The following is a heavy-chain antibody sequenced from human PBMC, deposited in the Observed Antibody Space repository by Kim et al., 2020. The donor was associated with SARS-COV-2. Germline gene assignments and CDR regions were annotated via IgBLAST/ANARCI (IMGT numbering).Heavy chain of an antibody. V-gene: IGHV3-53*04. J-gene: IGHJ6*02. D-gene: IGHD6-13*01. Sequence: GGSLRLSCAASGFTVSSNYMSWVRQAPGKGLECVSVIYSGGSTYYADSVKGRFTISRHNSKNTLYLQMNSLRAEDTAVYYCARDLQQPGPSYYYYGMDVWGQGTTVTVSS. CDR1: GFTVSSNY. CDR2: IYSGGST. CDR3: ARDLQQPGPSYYYYGMDV.